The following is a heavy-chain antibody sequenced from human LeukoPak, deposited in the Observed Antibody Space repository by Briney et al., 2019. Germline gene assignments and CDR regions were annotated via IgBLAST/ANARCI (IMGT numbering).Heavy chain of an antibody. D-gene: IGHD5-18*01. Sequence: PGRSLRLSCAASGFTFSSYSMHWVRQAPGKGLEWVAVIWYDGSNKYYADSVKGRFTISRDNSKNTLYLQMNSLRAEDTAVYYCAKDPYTAMVTDYYYMDVWGKGTTVTVSS. CDR2: IWYDGSNK. CDR1: GFTFSSYS. V-gene: IGHV3-33*06. J-gene: IGHJ6*03. CDR3: AKDPYTAMVTDYYYMDV.